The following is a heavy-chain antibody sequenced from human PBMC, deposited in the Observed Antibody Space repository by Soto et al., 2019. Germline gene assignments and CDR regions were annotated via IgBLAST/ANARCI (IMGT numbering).Heavy chain of an antibody. J-gene: IGHJ4*02. D-gene: IGHD3-10*01. Sequence: PGGSLRLSCAASVFTFSSYSMRLVRQTPGKGLEWVSGFRTGGDYDTTYYADSVKGRLTISRDNPKKTLFLQMNSLRAEDTDIYYCANKVNFRPGSRYFEYWGQGTMVTVSS. CDR1: VFTFSSYS. V-gene: IGHV3-23*01. CDR2: FRTGGDYDTT. CDR3: ANKVNFRPGSRYFEY.